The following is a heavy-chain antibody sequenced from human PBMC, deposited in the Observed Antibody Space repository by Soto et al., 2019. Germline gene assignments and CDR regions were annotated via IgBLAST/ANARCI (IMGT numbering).Heavy chain of an antibody. V-gene: IGHV1-69*12. Sequence: QVQLVQSGAEVKKPGSSVKVSCKASEGTFSSYAISWVRQAPGQGLEWMGGIIPIFGTANYAQKFQGRVTITADESTSTAYMELSSLRSEDTAVYYCVVLMTTVTPAGYWGQGTLVTVSS. CDR1: EGTFSSYA. J-gene: IGHJ4*02. CDR3: VVLMTTVTPAGY. CDR2: IIPIFGTA. D-gene: IGHD4-17*01.